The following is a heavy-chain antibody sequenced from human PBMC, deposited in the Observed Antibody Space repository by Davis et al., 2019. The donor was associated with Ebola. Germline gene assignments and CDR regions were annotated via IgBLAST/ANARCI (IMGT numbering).Heavy chain of an antibody. CDR2: IWYDGSNK. Sequence: PGGSLRLSCAASGFTFSSYGMHWVRQAPGKGLEWVAVIWYDGSNKYYADSVKGRFTISRDNSKNTLYLQMNSLRAEDTAVYYCARDRLYDFGPPNAFDIWGQGTMVTVSS. D-gene: IGHD3-3*01. CDR3: ARDRLYDFGPPNAFDI. V-gene: IGHV3-33*01. CDR1: GFTFSSYG. J-gene: IGHJ3*02.